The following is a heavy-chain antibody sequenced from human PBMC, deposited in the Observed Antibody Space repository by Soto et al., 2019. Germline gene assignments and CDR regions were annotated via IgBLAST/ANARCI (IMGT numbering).Heavy chain of an antibody. Sequence: QVQLQESGPGLVKPSQTLSLTCTVSGGSISSDDYYWSWIRQPPGKGLEWIGYIYYSGTTYYNPSIKSRVTMPVDTSKNQFPLKLSSVTAADTALYYCARIIEFWSGYYAFDYWGQGALVTVSS. D-gene: IGHD3-3*01. CDR3: ARIIEFWSGYYAFDY. J-gene: IGHJ4*02. CDR2: IYYSGTT. V-gene: IGHV4-30-4*01. CDR1: GGSISSDDYY.